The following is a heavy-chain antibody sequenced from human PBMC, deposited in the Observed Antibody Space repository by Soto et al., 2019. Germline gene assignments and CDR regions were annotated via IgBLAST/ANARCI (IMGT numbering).Heavy chain of an antibody. CDR2: ISYDGSNK. V-gene: IGHV3-30*18. CDR3: AKDQTYYGNYGMHV. J-gene: IGHJ6*02. D-gene: IGHD3-10*01. CDR1: GFTFSSYG. Sequence: QVQLVESGGGVVQPGRSLRLSCAASGFTFSSYGMHWVRQAPGKGLEWVAVISYDGSNKNYADSVKGRFTISRDNSKNTLYLQMNSMRAEDTAVYYCAKDQTYYGNYGMHVWGQGTTVTVSS.